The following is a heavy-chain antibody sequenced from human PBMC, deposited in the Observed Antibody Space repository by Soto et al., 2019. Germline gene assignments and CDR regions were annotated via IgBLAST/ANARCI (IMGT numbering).Heavy chain of an antibody. V-gene: IGHV1-18*01. CDR3: ARTRGGLGGSASYGI. Sequence: SVKVTSKDRGDALACRASCSLHQSTEKGLEWMGWISAYNGNTNYAHKLQGRVTMTTDTSTSTAYMELRSLRSDDTAVYYCARTRGGLGGSASYGIWGQGTMVTVSS. CDR2: ISAYNGNT. D-gene: IGHD6-19*01. CDR1: GDALACRA. J-gene: IGHJ3*02.